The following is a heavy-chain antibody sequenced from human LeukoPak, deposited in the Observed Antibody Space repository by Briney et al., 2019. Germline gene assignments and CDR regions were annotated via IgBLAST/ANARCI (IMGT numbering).Heavy chain of an antibody. V-gene: IGHV3-48*03. CDR1: GSTFSSYE. J-gene: IGHJ5*02. CDR2: ISGSGNTI. CDR3: ARAGSTSWVVAATPGWFDP. Sequence: PGGSLRLSCAASGSTFSSYEMNWVRQAPGKGLEWVSYISGSGNTIFYADSVKGRFTISRDNAKNSLYLQMNSLRAEDTAVYYCARAGSTSWVVAATPGWFDPWGQGTLVTVSS. D-gene: IGHD2-15*01.